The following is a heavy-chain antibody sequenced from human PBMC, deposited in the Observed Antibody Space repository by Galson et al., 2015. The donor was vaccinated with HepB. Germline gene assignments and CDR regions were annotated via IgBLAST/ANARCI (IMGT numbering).Heavy chain of an antibody. V-gene: IGHV7-4-1*02. Sequence: SVKVSCKASGYSFTNYAMNWVRQAPGQGLEWMGWINTNTGNPTFAQGFTGRFVFSLDTSVSTTYQQISSLKAEDTAVYYCARDPGSGSHFFDYWGQGTLVTVSS. CDR1: GYSFTNYA. D-gene: IGHD2-15*01. J-gene: IGHJ4*02. CDR2: INTNTGNP. CDR3: ARDPGSGSHFFDY.